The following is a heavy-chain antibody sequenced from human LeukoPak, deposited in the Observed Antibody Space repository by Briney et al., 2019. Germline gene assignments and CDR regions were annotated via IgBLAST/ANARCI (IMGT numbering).Heavy chain of an antibody. CDR2: VSPSGDST. CDR1: GITFSNNA. J-gene: IGHJ4*02. D-gene: IGHD6-19*01. V-gene: IGHV3-23*01. CDR3: ARRGGSNGWGSLDY. Sequence: GGSLRLSCAASGITFSNNAMNWVRQAPGKGLEWVSSVSPSGDSTFYADSVKGRFTISRENSKNTLYLQMSSLRGEDTAIYYCARRGGSNGWGSLDYWGQGILVTVSS.